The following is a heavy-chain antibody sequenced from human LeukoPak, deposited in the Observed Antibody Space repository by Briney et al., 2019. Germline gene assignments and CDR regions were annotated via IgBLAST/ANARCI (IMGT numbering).Heavy chain of an antibody. D-gene: IGHD3-10*01. J-gene: IGHJ4*02. Sequence: ASVKVSCKASGHIFSTYGIAWVRQAPGQGLEWMGWISAYNGNTRYAQKVQGRVTMTTDTSTTTAYMELRSLTSDDTAVYYCAKAPNYSGSGSPLFEYWGQGTLVTVSS. CDR3: AKAPNYSGSGSPLFEY. V-gene: IGHV1-18*01. CDR1: GHIFSTYG. CDR2: ISAYNGNT.